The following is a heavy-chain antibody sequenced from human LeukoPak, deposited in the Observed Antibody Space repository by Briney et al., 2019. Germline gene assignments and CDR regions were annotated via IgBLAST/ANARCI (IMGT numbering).Heavy chain of an antibody. CDR1: GYTFTGYY. D-gene: IGHD5-12*01. CDR3: ARETGYDANDYFDY. CDR2: INPNSGGT. V-gene: IGHV1-2*02. J-gene: IGHJ4*02. Sequence: ASVKVSCKASGYTFTGYYMHWVRQAPGQGLEWMGWINPNSGGTNYAQKFQGRVTMTRDTSISTAYMELSRLRSDDTAVYYCARETGYDANDYFDYWGQGTLVTVSS.